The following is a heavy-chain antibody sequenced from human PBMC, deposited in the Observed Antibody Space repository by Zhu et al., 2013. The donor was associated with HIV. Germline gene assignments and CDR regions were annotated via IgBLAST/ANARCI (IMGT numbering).Heavy chain of an antibody. CDR2: FDPKDGET. V-gene: IGHV1-24*01. Sequence: QVHLVQSGAEVRRPGASVKVSCKVSGYTLSELSMHWVRQAPGKGLEWMGGFDPKDGETIHAQKFQGRVSMTEGTSTDTAYMELNSLRYEDTAVYYCATASDNWYDAWGQGTLVAVSS. J-gene: IGHJ5*02. CDR3: ATASDNWYDA. CDR1: GYTLSELS.